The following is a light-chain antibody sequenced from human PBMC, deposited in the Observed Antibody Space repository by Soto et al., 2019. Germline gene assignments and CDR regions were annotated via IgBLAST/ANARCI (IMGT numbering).Light chain of an antibody. Sequence: EIVMTQSPATLSVSPGERATLSCRASQSVTSNLAWYQQKPGRAPRLLIYGASTRATGIPARFSGSGSGTEFTLTISNLQSEDFAVYYCHQYGSSSWTFGQGTKVDIK. J-gene: IGKJ1*01. CDR1: QSVTSN. CDR3: HQYGSSSWT. V-gene: IGKV3-15*01. CDR2: GAS.